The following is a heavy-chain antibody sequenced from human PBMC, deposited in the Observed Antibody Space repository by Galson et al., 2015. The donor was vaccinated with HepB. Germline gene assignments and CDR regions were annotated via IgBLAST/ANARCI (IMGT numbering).Heavy chain of an antibody. CDR3: ARGLLEWSRGYMDV. J-gene: IGHJ6*03. Sequence: SLRLSCAASGFTFSSYWMSWVRQAPGKGLEWVANIKQDGSEKYYVDSVKGRFTISRDNAKNSLYLQMNSLRAEDTAVYYCARGLLEWSRGYMDVWGKGTTVTVSS. V-gene: IGHV3-7*03. CDR2: IKQDGSEK. CDR1: GFTFSSYW. D-gene: IGHD3-3*01.